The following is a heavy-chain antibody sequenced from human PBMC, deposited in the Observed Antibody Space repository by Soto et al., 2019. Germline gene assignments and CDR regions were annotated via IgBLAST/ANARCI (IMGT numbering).Heavy chain of an antibody. CDR1: GYTFTSYG. D-gene: IGHD3-22*01. V-gene: IGHV1-18*04. CDR3: ARDQRYYYDSSGFYRWDH. Sequence: SVKVSCKASGYTFTSYGISWVRQAPVQGLEWMGWISAYNDNTNYGQKFQGRVTMTTDTSTSTAYMELRSLRSDGTAVYYCARDQRYYYDSSGFYRWDHWGQGTLVTVSS. CDR2: ISAYNDNT. J-gene: IGHJ4*02.